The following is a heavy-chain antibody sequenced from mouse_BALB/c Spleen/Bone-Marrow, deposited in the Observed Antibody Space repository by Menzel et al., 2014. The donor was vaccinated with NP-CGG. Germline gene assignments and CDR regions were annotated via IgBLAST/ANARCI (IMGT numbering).Heavy chain of an antibody. Sequence: QVQLKESGAELARPGASVKMSCQASGYTFTRYTMHWEKQRPGQGLEWIGYINPSSAYTNYNQKFKDEATLTADKSSSTAYMQLSSLTSEDSAVYYCTIRYYAMDYWGQGTSVTVSS. CDR1: GYTFTRYT. D-gene: IGHD1-1*01. J-gene: IGHJ4*01. V-gene: IGHV1-4*01. CDR2: INPSSAYT. CDR3: TIRYYAMDY.